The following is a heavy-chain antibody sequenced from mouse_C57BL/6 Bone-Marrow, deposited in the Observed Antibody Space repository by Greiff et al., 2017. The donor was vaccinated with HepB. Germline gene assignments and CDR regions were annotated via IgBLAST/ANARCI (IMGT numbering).Heavy chain of an antibody. Sequence: VQLQQSGAELARPGASVKLSCKASGYTFTSYGISWVKQRTGQGLEWIGEIYPRSGNTYYNEKFKGKATLTADKSSSTAYMELRSLTSEDSVVYFCARSIYYYGSSFSWFAYWGQGTLVTVAA. CDR2: IYPRSGNT. CDR1: GYTFTSYG. V-gene: IGHV1-81*01. D-gene: IGHD1-1*01. J-gene: IGHJ3*01. CDR3: ARSIYYYGSSFSWFAY.